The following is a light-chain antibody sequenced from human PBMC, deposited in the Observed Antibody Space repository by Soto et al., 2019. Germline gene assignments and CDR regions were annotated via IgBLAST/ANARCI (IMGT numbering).Light chain of an antibody. Sequence: EIVLTQSPATLSLSPGERATLSCRASQSVSRHLAWYQQKPGQSPRLLIYDASKRATGIPARFSGSGSGTDFTLTISSLENEDFAVYSCQQYNNWPLTFGGGTKVDIK. CDR1: QSVSRH. V-gene: IGKV3-11*01. J-gene: IGKJ4*01. CDR3: QQYNNWPLT. CDR2: DAS.